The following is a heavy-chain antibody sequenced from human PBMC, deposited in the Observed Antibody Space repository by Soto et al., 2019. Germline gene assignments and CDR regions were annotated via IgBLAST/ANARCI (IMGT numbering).Heavy chain of an antibody. V-gene: IGHV1-3*01. Sequence: ASVKVSCKASGYTFTSYAMHWVRQAPGQRLEWMGWINAGNGNTKYSQKFQGRVTITRDTSASTAYMELSSLRSEDTAVYYCGREHYDFWSGYYNWFDPWGQGTLVTVSS. CDR2: INAGNGNT. CDR1: GYTFTSYA. CDR3: GREHYDFWSGYYNWFDP. D-gene: IGHD3-3*01. J-gene: IGHJ5*02.